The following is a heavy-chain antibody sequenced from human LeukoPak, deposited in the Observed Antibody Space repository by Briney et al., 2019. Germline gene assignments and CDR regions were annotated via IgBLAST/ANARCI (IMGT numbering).Heavy chain of an antibody. J-gene: IGHJ4*02. Sequence: GESLQISCKGLGYSFTNYWIGWVRQLPGKGLEWMGIIYPGDSDTRYSPSFQGQVTIAADKSVNTAYLQWSSLKASDTAMYYCARRGDSSEEYVYWGQGTLVTVSS. CDR2: IYPGDSDT. CDR3: ARRGDSSEEYVY. CDR1: GYSFTNYW. V-gene: IGHV5-51*01. D-gene: IGHD4-17*01.